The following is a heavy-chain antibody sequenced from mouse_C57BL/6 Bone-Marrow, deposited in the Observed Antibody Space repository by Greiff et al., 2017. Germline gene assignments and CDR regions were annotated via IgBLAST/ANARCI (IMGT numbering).Heavy chain of an antibody. V-gene: IGHV14-1*01. CDR1: GFNIKDYY. J-gene: IGHJ1*03. CDR3: TSYYGSSPYWYFDV. CDR2: IDPEDGDT. Sequence: EVQLQQSGAELVRPGASVKLSCTASGFNIKDYYMHWVKQRPEQGLEWIGRIDPEDGDTEYAPKFQGKATMTADTSSNTAYLQLSILTSGDTAVYYCTSYYGSSPYWYFDVWGTGTTVTVSS. D-gene: IGHD1-1*01.